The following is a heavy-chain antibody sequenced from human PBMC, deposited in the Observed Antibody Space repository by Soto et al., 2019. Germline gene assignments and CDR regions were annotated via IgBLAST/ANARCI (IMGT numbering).Heavy chain of an antibody. Sequence: SETLSLTCTVSGGSISSSSYYWGWIRQPPGKGLEWIGSIYYSGSTYYNPSLKSRVTISVDTSKNQFSLKLSSVTAADTAVYYCARQYSSGWYIDYWGQGTLVTVSS. V-gene: IGHV4-39*01. CDR2: IYYSGST. CDR1: GGSISSSSYY. CDR3: ARQYSSGWYIDY. D-gene: IGHD6-19*01. J-gene: IGHJ4*02.